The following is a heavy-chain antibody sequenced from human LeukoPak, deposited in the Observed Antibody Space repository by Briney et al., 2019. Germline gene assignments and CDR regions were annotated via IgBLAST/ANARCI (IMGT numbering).Heavy chain of an antibody. CDR1: GGSISSSSYY. D-gene: IGHD6-6*01. J-gene: IGHJ4*02. CDR2: IYYSGST. Sequence: PSETLSLTCTVSGGSISSSSYYWGWIRQPPGKGLEWIGSIYYSGSTYYNPSLKSRVTISVDTSKNQFSLKLSSVTAADTAVYYCARDPIIAARFGGNYFDYWGQGTLVTVSS. V-gene: IGHV4-39*07. CDR3: ARDPIIAARFGGNYFDY.